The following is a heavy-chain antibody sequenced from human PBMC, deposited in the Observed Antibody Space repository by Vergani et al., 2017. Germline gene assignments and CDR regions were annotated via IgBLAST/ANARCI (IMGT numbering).Heavy chain of an antibody. CDR2: IYSGGST. CDR1: GFTVSSNY. J-gene: IGHJ4*02. D-gene: IGHD3-22*01. Sequence: EVQLVESGGGLVQPGGSLRLSCAASGFTVSSNYMSWVRQAPGKGLEWVSVIYSGGSTYYADSVKGRFTISRDNSKNTLYLQMNSLRAEETAVYYCARVPNYYDSSGYPRSVWGQGTLVTVSS. V-gene: IGHV3-66*02. CDR3: ARVPNYYDSSGYPRSV.